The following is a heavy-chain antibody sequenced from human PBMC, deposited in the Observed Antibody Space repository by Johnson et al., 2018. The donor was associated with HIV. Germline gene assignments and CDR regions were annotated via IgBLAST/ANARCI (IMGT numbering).Heavy chain of an antibody. J-gene: IGHJ3*02. CDR1: GFSFSSTW. D-gene: IGHD6-6*01. CDR3: AKPAGGGIAARNAFDI. CDR2: INADGSAK. V-gene: IGHV3-7*02. Sequence: VQLVESGGGLVQPGGSLRLSCAASGFSFSSTWMTWVRQAPGKGLEWVAFINADGSAKTYMDSARGRFTISRDNAENSLFLQMNSLRAEDTAVYHCAKPAGGGIAARNAFDIWGQGTMVTVSS.